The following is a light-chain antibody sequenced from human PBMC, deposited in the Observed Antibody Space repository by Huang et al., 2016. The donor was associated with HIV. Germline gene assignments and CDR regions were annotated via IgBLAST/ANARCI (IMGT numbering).Light chain of an antibody. CDR1: QSVSSY. CDR2: DAS. CDR3: QQRSNWPLT. V-gene: IGKV3-11*01. J-gene: IGKJ4*01. Sequence: EIVLTQSPATLSLSPGERATLSCRASQSVSSYLAWYQQKPGQAPRLHIYDASNKATGNPARFTGSGSGADFPLTISSLEPEDFAVYYCQQRSNWPLTFGGGTKVEIK.